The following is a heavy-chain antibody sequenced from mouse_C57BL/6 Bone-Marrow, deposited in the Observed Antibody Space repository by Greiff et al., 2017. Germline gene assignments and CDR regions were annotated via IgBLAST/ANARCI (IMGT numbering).Heavy chain of an antibody. CDR3: ARRNGYDAKDY. CDR1: GYTFTDYY. V-gene: IGHV1-76*01. J-gene: IGHJ4*01. CDR2: IYPGSGNT. Sequence: QVQLKESGAELVRPGASVKLSCKASGYTFTDYYIHWVKQRPGQGLEWIARIYPGSGNTYYNEKFKGKATLTAEKSSSTAYMQLSSLTSEDSAVYFCARRNGYDAKDYWGRGTSVTVSA.